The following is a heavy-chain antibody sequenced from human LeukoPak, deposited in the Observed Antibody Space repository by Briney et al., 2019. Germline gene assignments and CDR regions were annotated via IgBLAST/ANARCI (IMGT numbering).Heavy chain of an antibody. CDR1: GGSISSHY. Sequence: SETLSLTCTVSGGSISSHYWSWIRQPPGKGLEWIGYIYYSGSTNYNPSLKSRVTISVDTSKNQFSPKLSSVTAADTAVYYCARVGRRSIAPDYWGQGTLVTVSS. D-gene: IGHD6-6*01. V-gene: IGHV4-59*11. CDR2: IYYSGST. J-gene: IGHJ4*02. CDR3: ARVGRRSIAPDY.